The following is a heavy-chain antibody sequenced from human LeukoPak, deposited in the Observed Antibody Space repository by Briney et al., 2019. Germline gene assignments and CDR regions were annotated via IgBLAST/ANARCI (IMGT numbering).Heavy chain of an antibody. Sequence: GGSLRLSCATSGFSFSSYAMSRVRQAPGKGLEYVSSISSNGNTYYANSVKGRFTISRDNPKNTLYLQMGSLRDEDLAVYYCARARVAAKSGYMDVWGTGTTVTISS. D-gene: IGHD2-15*01. J-gene: IGHJ6*03. CDR1: GFSFSSYA. V-gene: IGHV3-64*01. CDR3: ARARVAAKSGYMDV. CDR2: ISSNGNT.